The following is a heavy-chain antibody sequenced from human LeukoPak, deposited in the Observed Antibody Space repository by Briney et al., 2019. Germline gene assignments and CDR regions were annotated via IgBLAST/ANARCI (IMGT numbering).Heavy chain of an antibody. V-gene: IGHV4-59*01. Sequence: SETLSLTCSVSGASINSYYWNWIQQPPGKGLEWIGNIYKSGGTNYNPSLKSRVTISLDTSKDQFSLRLTSVTAADTAFYYCAKDWELGSWGQGTLVTVSS. J-gene: IGHJ5*02. CDR2: IYKSGGT. D-gene: IGHD7-27*01. CDR1: GASINSYY. CDR3: AKDWELGS.